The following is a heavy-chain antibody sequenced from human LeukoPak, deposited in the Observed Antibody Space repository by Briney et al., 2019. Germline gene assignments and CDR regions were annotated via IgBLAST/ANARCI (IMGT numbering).Heavy chain of an antibody. CDR2: IYHSGST. CDR1: GGSISSGGYS. J-gene: IGHJ4*02. D-gene: IGHD2-15*01. Sequence: SETLSLTCAVSGGSISSGGYSWSWIRQPPGKGLEWIGYIYHSGSTYYNPSLKSRVTISVDRSKNQFSLKLSSVTAADTAVYYCAREGPDCMVDYWGQGTLVTVSS. V-gene: IGHV4-30-2*01. CDR3: AREGPDCMVDY.